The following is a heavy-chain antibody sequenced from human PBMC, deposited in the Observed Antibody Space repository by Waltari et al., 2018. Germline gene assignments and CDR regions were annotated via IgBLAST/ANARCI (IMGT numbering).Heavy chain of an antibody. V-gene: IGHV4-38-2*01. CDR1: GYSISSGYY. CDR3: ARHIIAVAGTMYNWFDP. CDR2: IYHSGST. D-gene: IGHD6-19*01. Sequence: QVQLQESGPGLVKPSETLSLTCAVSGYSISSGYYWGWIRQPPGKGLEWIGSIYHSGSTYYNPSLKSRVTISVDTSKNQFSLKLSSVTAADTAVYYCARHIIAVAGTMYNWFDPWGQGTLVTVSS. J-gene: IGHJ5*02.